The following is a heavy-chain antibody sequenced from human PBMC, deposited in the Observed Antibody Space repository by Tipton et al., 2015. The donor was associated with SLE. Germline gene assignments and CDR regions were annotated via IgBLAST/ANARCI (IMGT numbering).Heavy chain of an antibody. CDR1: GCSINSYSYY. V-gene: IGHV4-39*01. Sequence: TLSLTCTVSGCSINSYSYYWGWIRQPPGKGLEWMGSIYYSGSTYYNQPLKSRVTIFADTSKNQFSLKLSSVTAADTAVYFCARHLGAHNWNYWGQGTLVTVSS. J-gene: IGHJ4*02. D-gene: IGHD1-20*01. CDR3: ARHLGAHNWNY. CDR2: IYYSGST.